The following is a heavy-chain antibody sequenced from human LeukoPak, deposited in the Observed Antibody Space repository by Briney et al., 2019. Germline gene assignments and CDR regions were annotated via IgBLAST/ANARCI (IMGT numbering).Heavy chain of an antibody. V-gene: IGHV3-74*01. CDR1: GFTFSNYW. CDR3: ASERWLQY. CDR2: INNDGSST. J-gene: IGHJ4*02. Sequence: GGFLRLSCAASGFTFSNYWMHWVRRAPRKGLVWVSRINNDGSSTNYADSVKGRFTISRDNAKNTLYLQMNNLRAEDTGVYYCASERWLQYWGQGTLVTVSS. D-gene: IGHD5-24*01.